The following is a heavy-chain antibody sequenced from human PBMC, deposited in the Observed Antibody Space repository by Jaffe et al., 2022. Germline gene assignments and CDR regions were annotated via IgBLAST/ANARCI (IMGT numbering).Heavy chain of an antibody. J-gene: IGHJ4*02. D-gene: IGHD4-17*01. CDR3: ARENYGDYAGTFDY. Sequence: QVQLQESGPGLVKPSETLSLTCTVSGGSISSYYWSWIRQPPGKGLEWIGYIYYSGSTNYNPSLKSRVTISVDTSKNQFSLKLSSVTAADTAVYYCARENYGDYAGTFDYWGQGTLVTVSS. V-gene: IGHV4-59*01. CDR1: GGSISSYY. CDR2: IYYSGST.